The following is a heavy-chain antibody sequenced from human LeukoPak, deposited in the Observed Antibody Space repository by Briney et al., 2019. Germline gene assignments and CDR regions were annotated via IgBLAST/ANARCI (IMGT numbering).Heavy chain of an antibody. V-gene: IGHV1-8*01. CDR1: GYTFTNYD. D-gene: IGHD6-6*01. Sequence: ASVKVSCKASGYTFTNYDINWVRQATGQGLEWMGWMNPNSGNTGYAQKFQGRVTMTRNTPISTAYMELSSLRSEDTAVYYCARGRGMGIAARWFDPWGQGTPVIVSS. CDR3: ARGRGMGIAARWFDP. J-gene: IGHJ5*02. CDR2: MNPNSGNT.